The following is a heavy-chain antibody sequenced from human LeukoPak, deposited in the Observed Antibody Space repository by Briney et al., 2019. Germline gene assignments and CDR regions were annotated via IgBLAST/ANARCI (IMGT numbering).Heavy chain of an antibody. CDR1: RFSFSRYS. CDR3: ARRPGGYYDSNGILEYFDY. D-gene: IGHD3-22*01. Sequence: GGSLRLSCTASRFSFSRYSMNWVRQAPGKGLEWVANIREDGSEKYYVDSVKGRFTISRDNAKNSLYLQVNSLRAEDTAVYYCARRPGGYYDSNGILEYFDYWGQGTLVTVSS. V-gene: IGHV3-7*01. J-gene: IGHJ4*02. CDR2: IREDGSEK.